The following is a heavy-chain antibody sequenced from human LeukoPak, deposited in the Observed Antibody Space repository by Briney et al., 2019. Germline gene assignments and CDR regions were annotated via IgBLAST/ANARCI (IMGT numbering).Heavy chain of an antibody. CDR2: IYTGGDT. CDR3: TKGLWAGVSAARD. J-gene: IGHJ4*02. CDR1: GFTVSSNY. D-gene: IGHD3-10*01. V-gene: IGHV3-66*01. Sequence: GGTLRLSCAASGFTVSSNYMSWVRQAPGKGLEWVSGIYTGGDTYYADSVKDRFTISRDNSKNTLYLQMNSLRAEDTAVYYCTKGLWAGVSAARDWGQGTLVTVSS.